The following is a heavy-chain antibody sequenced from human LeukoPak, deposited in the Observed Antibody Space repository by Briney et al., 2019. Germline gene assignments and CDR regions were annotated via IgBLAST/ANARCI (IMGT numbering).Heavy chain of an antibody. CDR2: ISSSSSYI. CDR3: ATLWGYSSSWYPY. Sequence: GGSLRLSCAASGFTFSSYRMNWVRQAPGKGLEWVSSISSSSSYIYYADSVKGRFTISRDNAENSLYLQMNSLRSEDTAVYYCATLWGYSSSWYPYWGQGTLVTVSS. J-gene: IGHJ4*02. D-gene: IGHD6-13*01. CDR1: GFTFSSYR. V-gene: IGHV3-21*01.